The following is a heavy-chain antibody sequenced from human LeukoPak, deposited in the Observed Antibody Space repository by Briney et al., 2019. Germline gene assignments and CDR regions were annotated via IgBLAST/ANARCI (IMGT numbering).Heavy chain of an antibody. Sequence: SVKVSCKASGGTFSTYAISWVRQAPGQGLEWMGGIIPIFGTANYAQKFQGRVTITADESTSTAYMELSSLRSEDTAVYYCARVVPAAMWGWFDPWGQGTLVTVSS. CDR2: IIPIFGTA. CDR3: ARVVPAAMWGWFDP. V-gene: IGHV1-69*13. D-gene: IGHD2-2*01. J-gene: IGHJ5*02. CDR1: GGTFSTYA.